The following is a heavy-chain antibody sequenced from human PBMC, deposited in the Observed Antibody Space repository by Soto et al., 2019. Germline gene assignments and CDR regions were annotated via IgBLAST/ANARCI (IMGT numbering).Heavy chain of an antibody. Sequence: ASVKVSCKASGYTFTSYGISWVRQAPGQGLEWMGWISAYNGNTNYAQKLQGRVTMTTDTSTSTAYMELRSLRSDDTAVYYCARDERITIFGVVIIGFDYWGQGTLVTVYS. CDR3: ARDERITIFGVVIIGFDY. D-gene: IGHD3-3*01. CDR1: GYTFTSYG. CDR2: ISAYNGNT. V-gene: IGHV1-18*01. J-gene: IGHJ4*02.